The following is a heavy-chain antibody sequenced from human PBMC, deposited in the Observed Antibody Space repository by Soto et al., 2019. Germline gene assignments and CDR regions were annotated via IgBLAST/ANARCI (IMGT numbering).Heavy chain of an antibody. Sequence: QVQLQESGPGLVKPSGTLSLTCAVSGGSISSSNWWSWVRQPPGKGLEWIGEIYHSGSTNYNPSLQRRVHISVDKSKTQFSLKLSSVPAADKAVYYCARDIPYSSGWYGSGAFDIWGQGTMVTVSS. CDR1: GGSISSSNW. V-gene: IGHV4-4*02. D-gene: IGHD6-19*01. CDR2: IYHSGST. J-gene: IGHJ3*02. CDR3: ARDIPYSSGWYGSGAFDI.